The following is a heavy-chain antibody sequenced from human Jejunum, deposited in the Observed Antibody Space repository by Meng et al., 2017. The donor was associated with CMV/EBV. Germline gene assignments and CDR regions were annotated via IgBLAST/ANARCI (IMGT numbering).Heavy chain of an antibody. CDR3: AKQGDPSAYFFDF. J-gene: IGHJ4*02. D-gene: IGHD3-10*01. Sequence: SGFIFRRYVKQWVRQAPGKGLEWVAYIRYDLATKYYGDSVKGRFNISRDNSRNSVSLQMNSLRDDDTAIYYCAKQGDPSAYFFDFWGEGTMVTVSS. CDR2: IRYDLATK. CDR1: GFIFRRYV. V-gene: IGHV3-30*02.